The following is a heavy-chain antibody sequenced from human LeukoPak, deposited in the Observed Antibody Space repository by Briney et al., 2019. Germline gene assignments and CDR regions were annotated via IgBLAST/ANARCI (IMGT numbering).Heavy chain of an antibody. CDR3: ARNPGRIAVTHFDY. J-gene: IGHJ4*02. CDR2: ISAYNGNT. V-gene: IGHV1-18*01. CDR1: GYTFTSYG. Sequence: ASVKVSCKASGYTFTSYGISWVRRAPGQGLEWMGWISAYNGNTNYAQKLQGRVTMTTDTSTSTAYMELRSLRSDDTAVYYCARNPGRIAVTHFDYWGQGTLVTVSS. D-gene: IGHD6-19*01.